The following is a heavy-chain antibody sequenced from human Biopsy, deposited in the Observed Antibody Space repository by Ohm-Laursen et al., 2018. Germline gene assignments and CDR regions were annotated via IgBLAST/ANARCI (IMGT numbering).Heavy chain of an antibody. J-gene: IGHJ4*02. V-gene: IGHV1-18*01. CDR2: IGGDNGDT. CDR3: ARDGKYDSRGY. Sequence: ASVKVSCKVSGYTFISFGITWVRQAPGQGLEWVGYIGGDNGDTKYAQKFQGRVTMTTDTSTSTAYMELRSLRSDDTAFYYCARDGKYDSRGYWGPGTLVTASS. CDR1: GYTFISFG. D-gene: IGHD3-22*01.